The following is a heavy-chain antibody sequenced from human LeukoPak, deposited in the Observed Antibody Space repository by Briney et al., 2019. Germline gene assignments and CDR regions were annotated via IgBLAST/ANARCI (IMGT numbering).Heavy chain of an antibody. CDR2: IWSDGNNR. J-gene: IGHJ6*03. CDR1: GFTFRNYG. CDR3: AKDPGASVSGFYMDV. D-gene: IGHD2-8*02. V-gene: IGHV3-30*02. Sequence: PGGSLRLSCAASGFTFRNYGMHWVRQATGKGMEWVSFIWSDGNNRFYADSVKGRFTISRDNSKNMLYLQMDTLRAEDTAIYYCAKDPGASVSGFYMDVWGKGTTVIVSS.